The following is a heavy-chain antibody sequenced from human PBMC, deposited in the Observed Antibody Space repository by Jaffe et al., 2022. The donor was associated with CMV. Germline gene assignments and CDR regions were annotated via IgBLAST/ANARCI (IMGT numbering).Heavy chain of an antibody. D-gene: IGHD1-26*01. J-gene: IGHJ4*02. CDR2: IYYSGST. V-gene: IGHV4-59*01. CDR1: GGSISSYY. Sequence: QVQLQESGPGLVKPSETLSLTCTVSGGSISSYYWSWIRQPPGKGLEWIGYIYYSGSTNYNPSLKSRVTISVDTSKNQFSLKLSSVTAADTAVYYCARVGKMAIDFDYWGQGTLVTVSS. CDR3: ARVGKMAIDFDY.